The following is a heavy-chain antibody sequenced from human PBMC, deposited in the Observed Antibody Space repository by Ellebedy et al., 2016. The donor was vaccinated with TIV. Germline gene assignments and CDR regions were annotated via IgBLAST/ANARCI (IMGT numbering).Heavy chain of an antibody. CDR1: GYTFTSHY. Sequence: ASVKVSCKASGYTFTSHYMHWVRQAPGQGLEWIGMINTSGGSTSYAQKFQGRVTVTRDTSASTVYMELNSLRSDDTAVYYWARNEDCSSASCRRFGSFDFWGHGTTVTVSS. J-gene: IGHJ3*01. V-gene: IGHV1-46*01. CDR2: INTSGGST. CDR3: ARNEDCSSASCRRFGSFDF. D-gene: IGHD2-2*01.